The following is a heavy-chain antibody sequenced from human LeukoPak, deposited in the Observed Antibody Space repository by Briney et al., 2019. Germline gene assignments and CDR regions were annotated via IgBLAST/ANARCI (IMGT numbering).Heavy chain of an antibody. Sequence: PGGSLRLSCAASGFTFSSYSMDWVRQAPGKGLEWVSSISSSSNNIYYADSVKGRFTISRDNGKNSLYLLMNSLRAEDTAVYYCVYGGRYFQHWGQGTLVTVSS. CDR2: ISSSSNNI. CDR3: VYGGRYFQH. D-gene: IGHD4-23*01. J-gene: IGHJ1*01. CDR1: GFTFSSYS. V-gene: IGHV3-21*01.